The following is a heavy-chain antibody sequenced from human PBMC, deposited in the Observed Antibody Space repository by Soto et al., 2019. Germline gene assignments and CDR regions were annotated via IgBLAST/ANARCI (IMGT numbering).Heavy chain of an antibody. Sequence: SEILSLTCTVSGFSISSGGYYWSWIRQHPGKGLEWIGYIYYSGSTYYNPSLKSRVTISVDTSKNQFSLKLSSVTAADTAVYYCARGDYDTFDPWGQGTLVTVSS. J-gene: IGHJ5*02. CDR1: GFSISSGGYY. CDR3: ARGDYDTFDP. V-gene: IGHV4-31*03. CDR2: IYYSGST. D-gene: IGHD5-12*01.